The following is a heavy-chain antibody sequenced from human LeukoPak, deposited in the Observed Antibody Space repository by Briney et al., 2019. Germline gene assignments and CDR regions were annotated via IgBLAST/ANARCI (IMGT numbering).Heavy chain of an antibody. V-gene: IGHV1-8*01. Sequence: ASVKVSCKASGYTFTSYDINWVRQATGQGLEWMGWMNPNSGNTGYAQKFQGRVTITADKSTSTAYMELSSLRCEDTAVYYCASEPRGSGSYHVYYYYYGMDVWGQGTTVTVSS. CDR3: ASEPRGSGSYHVYYYYYGMDV. CDR2: MNPNSGNT. D-gene: IGHD3-10*01. CDR1: GYTFTSYD. J-gene: IGHJ6*02.